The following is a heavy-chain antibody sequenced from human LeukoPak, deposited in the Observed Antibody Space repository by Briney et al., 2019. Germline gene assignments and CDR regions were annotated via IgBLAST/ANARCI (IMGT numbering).Heavy chain of an antibody. CDR3: ARDLGGRTYYDFWSGYYTGLDY. J-gene: IGHJ4*02. CDR2: ISYDGSNK. Sequence: GGSLRLSCAASGFTFSSYAMHWVRQAPGKGLEWVAVISYDGSNKYYADSVKGRFTISRDNSKNTLYLQMNSLRAEDTAVYYCARDLGGRTYYDFWSGYYTGLDYWGQGTLVTVSS. CDR1: GFTFSSYA. D-gene: IGHD3-3*01. V-gene: IGHV3-30-3*01.